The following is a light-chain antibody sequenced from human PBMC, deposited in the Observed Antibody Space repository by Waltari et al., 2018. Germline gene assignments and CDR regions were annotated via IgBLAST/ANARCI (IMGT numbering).Light chain of an antibody. CDR1: SSGVGRYNL. J-gene: IGLJ2*01. Sequence: QSALTQPASVSGSPGQSITISCTGTSSGVGRYNLVSWYQQHPGKAPKLMIYEGSKRPSGVSNRFSGYKFGNTASLTISGLQAEDEADYYCCSYAGVVFGGGTKLTIL. CDR2: EGS. V-gene: IGLV2-23*01. CDR3: CSYAGVV.